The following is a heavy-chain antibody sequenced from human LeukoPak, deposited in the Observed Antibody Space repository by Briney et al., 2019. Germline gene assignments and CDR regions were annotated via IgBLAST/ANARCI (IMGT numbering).Heavy chain of an antibody. D-gene: IGHD6-13*01. V-gene: IGHV3-53*01. J-gene: IGHJ4*02. CDR3: ARDEAAAGTGYRDY. Sequence: GGFLRLSCAASGFTVSSNYMSWVRQAPGKGLEWVSVIYSGGSTYYADSVKGRFTISRDNSKNTLYLQMNSLRAEDTAVYYCARDEAAAGTGYRDYWGQGTLVTVSS. CDR2: IYSGGST. CDR1: GFTVSSNY.